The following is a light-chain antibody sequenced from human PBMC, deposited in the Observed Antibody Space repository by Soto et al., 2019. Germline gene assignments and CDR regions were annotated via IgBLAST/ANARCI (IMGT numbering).Light chain of an antibody. V-gene: IGKV1-5*03. CDR2: KAS. Sequence: DIPMTQSPSTLSASVGDRVTITCRASQSISSWLAWFQQKPGKAPKVLIYKASNLQSGVPSRFSGSGSGTEFTLTISSLQPDDFATYYCQQYNSYLYTFGQGTKLEIK. CDR1: QSISSW. CDR3: QQYNSYLYT. J-gene: IGKJ2*01.